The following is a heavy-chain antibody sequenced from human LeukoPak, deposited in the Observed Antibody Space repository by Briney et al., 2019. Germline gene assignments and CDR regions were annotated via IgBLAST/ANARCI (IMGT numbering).Heavy chain of an antibody. CDR3: ARDLDSGSYYLVAFDI. D-gene: IGHD1-26*01. CDR1: GGTFSSYA. CDR2: IIPIFGTA. V-gene: IGHV1-69*13. Sequence: ASVKVSCKASGGTFSSYAISWVRQAPGQGLEWMGGIIPIFGTANYAQKFQGRVTITADESTSTAYMELSSLGSEDTAVYYCARDLDSGSYYLVAFDIWGQGTMVTVSS. J-gene: IGHJ3*02.